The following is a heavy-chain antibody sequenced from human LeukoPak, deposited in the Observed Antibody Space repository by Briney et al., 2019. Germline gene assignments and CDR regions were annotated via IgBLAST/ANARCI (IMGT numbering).Heavy chain of an antibody. CDR1: GFTFSSYE. D-gene: IGHD3-10*01. CDR3: ATATAKILWLGELRVFDI. Sequence: PGGSLRLSCAASGFTFSSYEMNWVRQAPGKGLEWVSYISSSGSIIYYADSVKGRFTISRDNAKNSLYLQMNSLRAEDTAVYYSATATAKILWLGELRVFDIWGQGTMVTVSS. J-gene: IGHJ3*02. CDR2: ISSSGSII. V-gene: IGHV3-48*03.